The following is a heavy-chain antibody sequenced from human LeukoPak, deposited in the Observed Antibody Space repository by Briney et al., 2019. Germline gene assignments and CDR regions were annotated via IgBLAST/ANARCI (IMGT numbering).Heavy chain of an antibody. CDR2: IFVGSGNT. Sequence: ASVKVSCQASGFTFTSSAMQWVRQARGQRLEWIGWIFVGSGNTNYAQKFQERVTITRDMSTSTAYMELSSLRSEDTAVYYCAAEYMTRNYYYGMDVWGQGTTVTVSS. D-gene: IGHD1-14*01. J-gene: IGHJ6*02. CDR1: GFTFTSSA. V-gene: IGHV1-58*02. CDR3: AAEYMTRNYYYGMDV.